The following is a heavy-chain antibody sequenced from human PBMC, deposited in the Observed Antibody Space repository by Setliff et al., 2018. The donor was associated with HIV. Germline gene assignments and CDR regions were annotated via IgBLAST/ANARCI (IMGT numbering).Heavy chain of an antibody. V-gene: IGHV4-38-2*01. D-gene: IGHD6-19*01. CDR2: IYHSGGT. CDR3: ARVPYPADYYMDV. Sequence: SETLSLTCAVSGYSISSGYYWGWIRQPPGKGLEWIGSIYHSGGTNYNPSLKSRVTISIDTSKSQFSLKLTSVSAADTAIYYCARVPYPADYYMDVWGKGTTGTVS. CDR1: GYSISSGYY. J-gene: IGHJ6*03.